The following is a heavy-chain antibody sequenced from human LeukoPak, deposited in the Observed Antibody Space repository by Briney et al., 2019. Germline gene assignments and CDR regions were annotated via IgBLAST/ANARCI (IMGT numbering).Heavy chain of an antibody. J-gene: IGHJ4*02. Sequence: PGGSLRLSCTASGFTFGDYAMTWVRQAPGKGLEWVGFIRSEAYGETPEYAASVKGRFTISRDDSKSIAYLQMNSLKTEDTAVYYCTRDQTPYYWGQGTLVTVSS. CDR2: IRSEAYGETP. CDR1: GFTFGDYA. CDR3: TRDQTPYY. V-gene: IGHV3-49*04.